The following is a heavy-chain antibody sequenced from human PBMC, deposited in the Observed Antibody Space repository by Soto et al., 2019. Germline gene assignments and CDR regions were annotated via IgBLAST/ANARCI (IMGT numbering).Heavy chain of an antibody. CDR3: AKVQGSSWYEIDY. J-gene: IGHJ4*02. D-gene: IGHD6-13*01. V-gene: IGHV3-23*01. Sequence: ESGGGLVQPGGSLRLSCAASGFTFSNYAVTWVRQAPGKGLEWVSTISGSGGSTYYADSVKGRFTISRDNSKNTLYLQMNSLRAEDTAVYYCAKVQGSSWYEIDYWGQGTLVTVSS. CDR1: GFTFSNYA. CDR2: ISGSGGST.